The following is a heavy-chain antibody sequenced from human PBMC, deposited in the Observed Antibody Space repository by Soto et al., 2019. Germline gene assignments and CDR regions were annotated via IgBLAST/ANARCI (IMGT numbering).Heavy chain of an antibody. CDR2: IYYSGST. V-gene: IGHV4-59*08. CDR3: ARTPPVRWQDYYYYMDV. J-gene: IGHJ6*03. Sequence: KASETLSLTCTVSGCSISSYYWSWIRQPPGKGLEWIGYIYYSGSTNYNPSLKSRVTISVDTSKNQFSLKLSSVTAADTAVYYCARTPPVRWQDYYYYMDVWGKGTTVTVSS. D-gene: IGHD6-13*01. CDR1: GCSISSYY.